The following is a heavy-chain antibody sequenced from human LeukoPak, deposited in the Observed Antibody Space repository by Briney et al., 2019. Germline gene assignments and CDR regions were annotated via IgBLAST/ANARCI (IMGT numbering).Heavy chain of an antibody. Sequence: SETLSLTCTVSGGSISSYYWSWIRQPPGKGLERIGYIYYSGSTNYNPSLKSRVTISLATSKNQCSLKLSSVTAADTAVYYCARERLGYYYYGMDVWGQGTTVTVTS. CDR3: ARERLGYYYYGMDV. CDR1: GGSISSYY. D-gene: IGHD7-27*01. V-gene: IGHV4-59*01. CDR2: IYYSGST. J-gene: IGHJ6*02.